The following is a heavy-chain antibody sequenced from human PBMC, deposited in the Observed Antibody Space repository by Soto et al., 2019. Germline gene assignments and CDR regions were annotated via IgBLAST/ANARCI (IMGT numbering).Heavy chain of an antibody. V-gene: IGHV4-38-2*01. Sequence: SETLSLTCAVSGYSISSGYYWGWIRQPPGKGLEWIGSIYHSGSTNYNPSLKSRVTISVDTSKNQFSLKLSSVTAADTAVYYCARLTENWFDPWGQGTLVTVSS. CDR3: ARLTENWFDP. CDR1: GYSISSGYY. CDR2: IYHSGST. J-gene: IGHJ5*02.